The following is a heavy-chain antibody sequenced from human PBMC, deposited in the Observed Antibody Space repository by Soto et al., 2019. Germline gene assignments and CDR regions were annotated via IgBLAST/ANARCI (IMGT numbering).Heavy chain of an antibody. J-gene: IGHJ4*02. CDR3: ARVGAYCTSTSCFDY. Sequence: QVQLVQSGAEVKKPGASVKVSCKASGYTFTNYGITWVRQAPGQGLEWMGWISAYNGNADYVQKLQDRVTMTTDTSTSTAYMELKSLRSDDTAVYYCARVGAYCTSTSCFDYWGQGTLVTVSS. CDR1: GYTFTNYG. CDR2: ISAYNGNA. V-gene: IGHV1-18*01. D-gene: IGHD2-2*01.